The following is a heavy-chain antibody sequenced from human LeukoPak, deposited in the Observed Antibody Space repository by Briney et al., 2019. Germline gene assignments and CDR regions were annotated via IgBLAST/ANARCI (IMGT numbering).Heavy chain of an antibody. D-gene: IGHD3-22*01. CDR2: ISSSSSYI. Sequence: PGGSLRLSCAASGFTFSSYSMNWVRQAPGKGLEWVSSISSSSSYIYYADSVKGRFTISRDNAKNSLYLQMNSLRAEDTAVYYCAKDPIDYDRPIPWGQGTMVTVSS. V-gene: IGHV3-21*01. J-gene: IGHJ3*01. CDR1: GFTFSSYS. CDR3: AKDPIDYDRPIP.